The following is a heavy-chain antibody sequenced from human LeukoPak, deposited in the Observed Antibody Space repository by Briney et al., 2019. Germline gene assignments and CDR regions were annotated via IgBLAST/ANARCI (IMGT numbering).Heavy chain of an antibody. CDR3: ARAKRSGYREFGGFDY. Sequence: SQTLSLACAISGDSVSSNSAAWNRIRQSPSRGLEWLGRTYYRSKWYNDYAVSVKSRITINPDTSKNQFSLQLNSVTPEDTAVYYCARAKRSGYREFGGFDYWGQGTLVTVSS. CDR1: GDSVSSNSAA. D-gene: IGHD3-3*01. CDR2: TYYRSKWYN. J-gene: IGHJ4*02. V-gene: IGHV6-1*01.